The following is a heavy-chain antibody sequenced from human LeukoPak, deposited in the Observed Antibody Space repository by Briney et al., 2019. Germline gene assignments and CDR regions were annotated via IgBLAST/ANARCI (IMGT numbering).Heavy chain of an antibody. Sequence: ASVKVSCKTSGYSFTSYGMSWVRQAPGQGLEWMGWISTYNGNTNYAQKFQGRVTMTTDTSTSTAYMELRSLRSDDTAVYYCASDFLMYTNGWHWSYWGQGTLVTVSS. D-gene: IGHD6-19*01. V-gene: IGHV1-18*04. CDR2: ISTYNGNT. CDR3: ASDFLMYTNGWHWSY. CDR1: GYSFTSYG. J-gene: IGHJ4*02.